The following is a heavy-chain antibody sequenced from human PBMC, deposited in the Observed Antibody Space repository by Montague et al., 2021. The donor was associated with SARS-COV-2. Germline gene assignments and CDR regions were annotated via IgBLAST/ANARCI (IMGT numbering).Heavy chain of an antibody. CDR2: IYYSGGT. V-gene: IGHV4-59*01. D-gene: IGHD5-24*01. Sequence: SETLSLTCTVSGGSISSYCWSWIRQPPRKGLEWIGYIYYSGGTNYNPSLKSRVTISVDTSKNQFSLKLSSVTAADTAVYYCARVFPRWLQFDPYFDYWGQGTLVTVSS. CDR1: GGSISSYC. J-gene: IGHJ4*02. CDR3: ARVFPRWLQFDPYFDY.